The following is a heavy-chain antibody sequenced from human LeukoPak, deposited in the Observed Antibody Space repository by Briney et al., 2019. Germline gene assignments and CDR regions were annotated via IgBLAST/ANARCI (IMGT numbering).Heavy chain of an antibody. Sequence: PSETLSLTCTVSGGSISSYYWSWIRQPPGKGLEWIGYIYYSGSTNYNPSLKSRVTISVDTSKNQFSLKLSSVTAADTAVYYCAREAAFGVVKGWDYWGQGTLVTVSS. D-gene: IGHD3-3*01. V-gene: IGHV4-59*12. CDR1: GGSISSYY. CDR3: AREAAFGVVKGWDY. J-gene: IGHJ4*02. CDR2: IYYSGST.